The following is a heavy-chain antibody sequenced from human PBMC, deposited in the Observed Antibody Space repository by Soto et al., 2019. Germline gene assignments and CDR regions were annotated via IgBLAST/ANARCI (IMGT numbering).Heavy chain of an antibody. CDR3: AKGEYYYDSSGYGLFR. D-gene: IGHD3-22*01. V-gene: IGHV3-43*01. J-gene: IGHJ4*02. CDR2: ISWDGGST. CDR1: GFTFDDYT. Sequence: GGSLRLSCAASGFTFDDYTMHWVRQAPGKGLEWVSLISWDGGSTYYADSVKGRFTISRDNSKNSLYLQMNSLRTEDTALYYCAKGEYYYDSSGYGLFRWGQGTLVTVSS.